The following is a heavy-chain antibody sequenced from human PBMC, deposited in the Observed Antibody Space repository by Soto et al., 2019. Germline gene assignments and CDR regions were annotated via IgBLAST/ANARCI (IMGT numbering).Heavy chain of an antibody. Sequence: EVQLLESGGGLVQPGGSLRLSCAASGFTFSSYAMSWVRQAPGKGLEWVSAISGSGGSTYYADSVKGRFTISRDNSKNTLYLQMNSLRAEDTAVYYCANQPDIVATIPYYFDYWGQGTLVTVSS. CDR1: GFTFSSYA. CDR2: ISGSGGST. CDR3: ANQPDIVATIPYYFDY. J-gene: IGHJ4*02. D-gene: IGHD5-12*01. V-gene: IGHV3-23*01.